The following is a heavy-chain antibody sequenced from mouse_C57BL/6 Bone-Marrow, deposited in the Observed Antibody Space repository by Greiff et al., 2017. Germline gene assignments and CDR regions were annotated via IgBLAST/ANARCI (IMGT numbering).Heavy chain of an antibody. CDR3: AREGVVALYAMDY. Sequence: VQLQQPGAELVMPGASVKLSCKASGYTFTSYWMHWVKQRPGQGLEWIGEIDPSDSYTNYNQKFKGKSTLTVDKSSSPAYMQLSSLTSEDSAVYYCAREGVVALYAMDYWGQGTSVTVSS. CDR1: GYTFTSYW. V-gene: IGHV1-69*01. D-gene: IGHD1-1*01. CDR2: IDPSDSYT. J-gene: IGHJ4*01.